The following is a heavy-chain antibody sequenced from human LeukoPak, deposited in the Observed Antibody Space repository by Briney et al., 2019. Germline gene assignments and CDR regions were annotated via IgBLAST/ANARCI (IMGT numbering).Heavy chain of an antibody. CDR2: INSDGSST. CDR1: GFTFSDYL. Sequence: GGSLRLSCATSGFTFSDYLMHWVRQAPGEGLVWVSRINSDGSSTSYADSVRGRFTISRDNAKNTLYLQMSGMRADDTAVYYCTTVNVPATSYWGQGTLVTVSS. V-gene: IGHV3-74*01. J-gene: IGHJ4*02. CDR3: TTVNVPATSY. D-gene: IGHD2-15*01.